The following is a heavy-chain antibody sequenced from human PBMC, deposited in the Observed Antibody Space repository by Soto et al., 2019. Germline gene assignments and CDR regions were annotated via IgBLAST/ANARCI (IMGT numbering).Heavy chain of an antibody. J-gene: IGHJ4*02. D-gene: IGHD3-16*01. CDR3: AREMGEGRVDY. CDR1: GYTFTSYY. V-gene: IGHV1-46*03. Sequence: QVQLVQSGAEVKKPGASVKVSCKASGYTFTSYYMHWVRQAPGQGLEWMGIINPSGGSTSYAQKCQGRVTMTRDTSTSTVYMELGSLRSEDTAVYYCAREMGEGRVDYWGQGTLVTVSS. CDR2: INPSGGST.